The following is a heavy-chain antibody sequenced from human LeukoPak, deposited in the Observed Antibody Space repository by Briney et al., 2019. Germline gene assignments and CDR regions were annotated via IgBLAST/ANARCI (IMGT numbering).Heavy chain of an antibody. J-gene: IGHJ4*02. CDR3: ARDDWLGYCSGGSCLVDY. D-gene: IGHD2-15*01. CDR2: INPNSGGT. Sequence: ASVKVSRKASGYTFIDYYMQLVRQAPGQGLEWMGRINPNSGGTDYAQKLQGRVTMTTDTSTSTAYMELRSLRSDDTAVYYCARDDWLGYCSGGSCLVDYWGQGTLVTVSS. V-gene: IGHV1-2*06. CDR1: GYTFIDYY.